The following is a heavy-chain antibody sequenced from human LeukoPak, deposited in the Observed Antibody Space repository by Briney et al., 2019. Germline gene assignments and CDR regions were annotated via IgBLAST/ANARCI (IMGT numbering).Heavy chain of an antibody. CDR3: ARATAICSSTSCYRWGFDY. D-gene: IGHD2-2*02. CDR2: INTDTGNP. V-gene: IGHV7-4-1*02. Sequence: ASVKVSCKASGYTFTAYGINWVRQAPGQGLEWMGWINTDTGNPTYAQGFTGRFVFSLDTSVSTAYLQISSLKAEDTAVYYCARATAICSSTSCYRWGFDYWGQGTLVTVSS. CDR1: GYTFTAYG. J-gene: IGHJ4*02.